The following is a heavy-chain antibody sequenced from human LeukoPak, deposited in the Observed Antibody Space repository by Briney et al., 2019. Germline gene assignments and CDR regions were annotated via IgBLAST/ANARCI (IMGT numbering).Heavy chain of an antibody. J-gene: IGHJ4*02. Sequence: SETLSLTCTVSGDSISSGSYYWSWIRQPAGKGLESIGRIYTSGSTNYNPSLKSRVTISVDTSKNQFSLKLSSVTAADTAVYYCARDGSSSWPFPFDYWGQGSLVTVSS. V-gene: IGHV4-61*02. CDR2: IYTSGST. CDR1: GDSISSGSYY. CDR3: ARDGSSSWPFPFDY. D-gene: IGHD6-13*01.